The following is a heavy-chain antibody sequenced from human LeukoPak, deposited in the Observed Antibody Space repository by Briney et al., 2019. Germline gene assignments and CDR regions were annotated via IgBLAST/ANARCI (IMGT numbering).Heavy chain of an antibody. V-gene: IGHV4-4*07. J-gene: IGHJ6*03. Sequence: PSETLSLTCTVSGGSISDYYWSWIRQPAAKGLEWIGRIYTSGSTNYNPSLKSRVTLSVDTSKNQFSLKLSTVTAADTAVYYCARDSKYSSSVRTHYYYMDVWGKGTTVTVSS. CDR1: GGSISDYY. CDR3: ARDSKYSSSVRTHYYYMDV. CDR2: IYTSGST. D-gene: IGHD6-6*01.